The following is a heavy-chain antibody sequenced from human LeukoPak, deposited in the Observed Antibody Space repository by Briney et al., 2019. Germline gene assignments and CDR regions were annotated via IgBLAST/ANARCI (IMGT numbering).Heavy chain of an antibody. V-gene: IGHV1-69*05. CDR1: GGTFSSYA. D-gene: IGHD6-19*01. CDR3: ARDLGDGSGFYN. J-gene: IGHJ4*02. CDR2: IIPIFGTA. Sequence: ASVKVSCKASGGTFSSYAISWVRQAPGQGLEWMGGIIPIFGTANYAQKFQGRVTMTTDTSTSTAYMELRSLRSDDTAVYYCARDLGDGSGFYNWGQGTLVTVSS.